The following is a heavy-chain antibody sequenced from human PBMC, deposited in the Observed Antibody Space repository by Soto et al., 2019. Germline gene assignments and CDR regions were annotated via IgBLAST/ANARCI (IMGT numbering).Heavy chain of an antibody. CDR3: ARGRHGITGTRRGNWFDP. Sequence: ASVKVSCKSSGYTFTSYDINCVQQAPGQGLEWMGWMNPNSGNTGYAQKFQGRVTMTRNTSISTAYMELSSLRSEDTAVYYCARGRHGITGTRRGNWFDPWGQGTLVTVSS. CDR1: GYTFTSYD. V-gene: IGHV1-8*01. J-gene: IGHJ5*02. D-gene: IGHD1-20*01. CDR2: MNPNSGNT.